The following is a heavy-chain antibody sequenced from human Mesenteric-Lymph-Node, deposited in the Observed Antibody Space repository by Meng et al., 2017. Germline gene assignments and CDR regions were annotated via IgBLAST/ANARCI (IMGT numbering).Heavy chain of an antibody. CDR3: ARDAYFDWSTENNWFDP. CDR2: IYYSGST. J-gene: IGHJ5*02. Sequence: GSLRLSCTVSGGSISSSSYYWGWIRQPPGKGLEWIGSIYYSGSTYYNPSLKSRVTISVDTSKNQFSLKLSSVTAADTAVYYCARDAYFDWSTENNWFDPWGQGTLVTVSS. CDR1: GGSISSSSYY. V-gene: IGHV4-39*07. D-gene: IGHD3-9*01.